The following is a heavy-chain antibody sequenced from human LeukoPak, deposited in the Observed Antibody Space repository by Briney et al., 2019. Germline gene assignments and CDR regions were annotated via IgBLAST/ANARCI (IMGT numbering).Heavy chain of an antibody. J-gene: IGHJ4*02. V-gene: IGHV3-30-3*01. Sequence: GSLRLSCVASGFTFNNYAMHWVRQAPGTGLEWVAVISYDGSYKYYADSVKGRFTISRDNSKNTLYLQMSSLRAEDTAVYYCARDRGLYSSGLIDYWGQGTLVTVSS. D-gene: IGHD6-19*01. CDR1: GFTFNNYA. CDR2: ISYDGSYK. CDR3: ARDRGLYSSGLIDY.